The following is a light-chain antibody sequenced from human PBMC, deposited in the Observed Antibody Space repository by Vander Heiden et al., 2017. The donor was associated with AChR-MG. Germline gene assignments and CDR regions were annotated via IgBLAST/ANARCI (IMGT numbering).Light chain of an antibody. CDR3: QQYGSSSWT. J-gene: IGKJ1*01. V-gene: IGKV3-20*01. Sequence: IVLTQSPGTLSLSPGERATLSCRASQSVSSSYVAWYQQKPGQAPRLLIYGASSRATGIPDRFSGSGSGTDFTLTISRLEPEDFAVYYCQQYGSSSWTFGQGTKVEIK. CDR1: QSVSSSY. CDR2: GAS.